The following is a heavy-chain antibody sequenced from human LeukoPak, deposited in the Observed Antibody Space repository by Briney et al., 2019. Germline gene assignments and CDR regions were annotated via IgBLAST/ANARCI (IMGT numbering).Heavy chain of an antibody. CDR2: IIPIFGTA. D-gene: IGHD2-2*01. V-gene: IGHV1-69*01. CDR1: GGTFSSYA. CDR3: ARFWDIVVVPTRRDYYGMDV. J-gene: IGHJ6*02. Sequence: SVKVSCKASGGTFSSYAISWVRQAPGQGLEWMGGIIPIFGTANYAQKFQGRVTITADESTSTAYMELSSLRSEDTAVYYCARFWDIVVVPTRRDYYGMDVWGQGTTVTVSS.